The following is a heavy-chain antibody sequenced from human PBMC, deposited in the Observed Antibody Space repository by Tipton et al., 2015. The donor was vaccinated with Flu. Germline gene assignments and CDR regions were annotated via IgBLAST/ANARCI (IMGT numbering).Heavy chain of an antibody. Sequence: TLSLTCTVSGGSVSSDYWGWVRQPPGKGLDYIGHMCHNAATHYNPSLKSRVTISVDTSNNQFSLQLSSVTAADTAVYYCARLKRDFYDSSLYPEYWGQGALVTVSS. CDR1: GGSVSSDY. CDR3: ARLKRDFYDSSLYPEY. V-gene: IGHV4-59*08. J-gene: IGHJ4*02. D-gene: IGHD3-22*01. CDR2: MCHNAAT.